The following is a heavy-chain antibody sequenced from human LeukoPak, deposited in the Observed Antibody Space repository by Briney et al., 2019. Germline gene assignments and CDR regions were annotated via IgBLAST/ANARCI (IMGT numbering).Heavy chain of an antibody. D-gene: IGHD6-13*01. CDR3: ASGRQLGY. V-gene: IGHV3-7*01. Sequence: PGGSLRLSCAASGFTFSNYWMSWVRQAPGKGLEWVGNIKEDGSEKYYVDSVNGRFTISRDNASNSLSLQKKTPRAEDTAVYYRASGRQLGYWGQGTLVTVSS. CDR1: GFTFSNYW. J-gene: IGHJ4*02. CDR2: IKEDGSEK.